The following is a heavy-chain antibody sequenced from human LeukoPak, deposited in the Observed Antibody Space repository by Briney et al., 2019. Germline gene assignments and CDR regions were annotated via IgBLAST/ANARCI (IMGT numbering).Heavy chain of an antibody. V-gene: IGHV3-66*01. D-gene: IGHD3-9*01. CDR1: GFTVSDNY. Sequence: GGPLRLSCAASGFTVSDNYMTWVRQAPGKGLERVSLIYAAGGTYFADSVRGRFTISRDNSKNTVYLQMNNLGVDDTAVYYCGSSNLLTGYYFLNFWGQGTLVTVSS. CDR3: GSSNLLTGYYFLNF. CDR2: IYAAGGT. J-gene: IGHJ4*02.